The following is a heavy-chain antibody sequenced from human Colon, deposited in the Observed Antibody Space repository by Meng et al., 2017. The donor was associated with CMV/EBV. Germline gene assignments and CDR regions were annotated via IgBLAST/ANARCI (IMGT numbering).Heavy chain of an antibody. D-gene: IGHD3-16*01. Sequence: SVKVSCKASGGTFRSYSISWLRQAPGQGLEWMGRISPALGIASYAQKFPDRVTITPDISTSTAYMELTTLRSDDTAVYYCARDVLWGSSSTYFDYWGQGTLVTVSS. CDR3: ARDVLWGSSSTYFDY. J-gene: IGHJ4*02. CDR1: GGTFRSYS. V-gene: IGHV1-69*04. CDR2: ISPALGIA.